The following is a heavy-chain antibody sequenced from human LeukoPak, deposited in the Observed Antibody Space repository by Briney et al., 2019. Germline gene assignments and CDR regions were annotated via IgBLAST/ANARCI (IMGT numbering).Heavy chain of an antibody. CDR2: INPNSGGT. Sequence: ASVKVSCKASGYTFTGYYMHWVRQAPGQGLEWMGWINPNSGGTNYAQEFQGRVTMTRDTSISTAYMELSRLRSDDTAVYYCARKGSRLGELSLYPYYFDYWGQGTLVTVSS. CDR1: GYTFTGYY. J-gene: IGHJ4*02. V-gene: IGHV1-2*02. CDR3: ARKGSRLGELSLYPYYFDY. D-gene: IGHD3-16*02.